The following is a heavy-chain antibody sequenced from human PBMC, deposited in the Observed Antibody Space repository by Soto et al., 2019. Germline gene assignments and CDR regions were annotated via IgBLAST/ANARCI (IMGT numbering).Heavy chain of an antibody. Sequence: GVSLRLSWAASGFTFSSYAMSWVRQAPGKGLEWVSAISGSGGSTYYADSVKGRFTISRDNSKNTLYLQMNSLRAEDTAVYYCAKDRANYYDSSASDYWGQGTLVTVSS. J-gene: IGHJ4*02. CDR3: AKDRANYYDSSASDY. CDR2: ISGSGGST. CDR1: GFTFSSYA. V-gene: IGHV3-23*01. D-gene: IGHD3-22*01.